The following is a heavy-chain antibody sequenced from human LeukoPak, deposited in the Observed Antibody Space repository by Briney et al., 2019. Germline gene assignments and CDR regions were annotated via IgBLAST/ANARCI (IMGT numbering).Heavy chain of an antibody. D-gene: IGHD6-13*01. CDR3: ARVAEQLVDY. V-gene: IGHV1-18*01. J-gene: IGHJ4*02. CDR2: ISGYNGNT. Sequence: GASVKVSCKASGYAFSNYGISWVRQAPGQGLEWMGWISGYNGNTNYAQNLQGRVTMTTDTSTSTAYMELRSLRSDDTAVYYCARVAEQLVDYWGQGTLVTVSS. CDR1: GYAFSNYG.